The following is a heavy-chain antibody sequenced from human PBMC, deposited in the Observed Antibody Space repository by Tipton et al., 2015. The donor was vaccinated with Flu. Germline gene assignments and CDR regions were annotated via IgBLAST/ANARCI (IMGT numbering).Heavy chain of an antibody. CDR2: IYHSGST. CDR3: ASSYYGGNFFLDY. J-gene: IGHJ4*02. V-gene: IGHV4-59*08. CDR1: GGSISSHY. D-gene: IGHD4-23*01. Sequence: TLSLTCTVSGGSISSHYWSWIRQPPGKGLEWIGSIYHSGSTYYNPSLKSRVTISVDTSKNQFSLKLSSVTAADTAVYYCASSYYGGNFFLDYWGQGTLVTVSS.